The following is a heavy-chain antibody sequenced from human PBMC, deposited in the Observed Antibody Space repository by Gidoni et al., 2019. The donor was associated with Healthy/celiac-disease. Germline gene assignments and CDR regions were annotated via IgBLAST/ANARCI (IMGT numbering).Heavy chain of an antibody. J-gene: IGHJ4*02. D-gene: IGHD3-3*01. Sequence: QVQLQQWGAGLLKPSETLSLTCAVYGGSFSGYYWSWIRQPPGKGLEWIGEINHSGSTNYNPSLKSRVTISVDTSKNQFSLKLSSVTAADTAVYYCARGQRKFPAFGVVIAYFDYWGQGTLVTVSS. CDR2: INHSGST. CDR3: ARGQRKFPAFGVVIAYFDY. V-gene: IGHV4-34*01. CDR1: GGSFSGYY.